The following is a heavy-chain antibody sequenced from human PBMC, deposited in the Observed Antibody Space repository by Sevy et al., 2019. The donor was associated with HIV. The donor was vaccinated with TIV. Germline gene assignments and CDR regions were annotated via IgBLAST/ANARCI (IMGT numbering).Heavy chain of an antibody. CDR1: GFTFSSYA. Sequence: GGSLRLSCAASGFTFSSYAMHWVRQAPGKGLEWVAVISYDGSNKYYADSVKGRFTISRDNSKNMLYLQMNSLRAEDTAVYYCARDQCYYDSSGYCAFDIWGQGTMVTVSS. CDR2: ISYDGSNK. J-gene: IGHJ3*02. D-gene: IGHD3-22*01. CDR3: ARDQCYYDSSGYCAFDI. V-gene: IGHV3-30-3*01.